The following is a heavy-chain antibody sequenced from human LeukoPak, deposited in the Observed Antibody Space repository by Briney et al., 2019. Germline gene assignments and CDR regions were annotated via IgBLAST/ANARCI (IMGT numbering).Heavy chain of an antibody. CDR2: IKEDGSAK. J-gene: IGHJ4*02. CDR3: ARGGANFDH. Sequence: GGSLRLSCAASGLTFTTYWMTWVRQAPGRGLEWVANIKEDGSAKYYVDSVKGRFTISRDNAKNSLFLQMNSPRVEDTAVYYCARGGANFDHWGQGTLVTVSS. CDR1: GLTFTTYW. V-gene: IGHV3-7*01. D-gene: IGHD1-26*01.